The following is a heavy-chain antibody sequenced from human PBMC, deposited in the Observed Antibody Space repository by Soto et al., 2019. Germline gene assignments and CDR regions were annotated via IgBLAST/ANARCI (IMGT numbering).Heavy chain of an antibody. CDR2: IDGSGGTT. Sequence: PGGSLRLSCAASGFPFSSTDMTWVRQAPGKGLEWVSTIDGSGGTTYYADSVKGRFTISRDNSINTVFLQMNSLRAGDTALYFCAKNSGWFNTWGQGALVTVSS. CDR1: GFPFSSTD. V-gene: IGHV3-23*01. CDR3: AKNSGWFNT. J-gene: IGHJ5*02. D-gene: IGHD3-10*01.